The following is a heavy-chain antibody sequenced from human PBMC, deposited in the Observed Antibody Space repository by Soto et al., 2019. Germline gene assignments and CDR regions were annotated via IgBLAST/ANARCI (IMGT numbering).Heavy chain of an antibody. CDR3: AMVDVYVTPSPQDV. D-gene: IGHD3-16*01. J-gene: IGHJ6*02. CDR2: INTYNGNT. CDR1: GYTFTRYG. V-gene: IGHV1-18*01. Sequence: QVQLVQSGAEVKNPGASVKVSCKASGYTFTRYGIGWARQAPGQGLEWMGWINTYNGNTNYAQNVQGRVTLTTDTXXSTADRELRSLRSNDTAIYYCAMVDVYVTPSPQDVWGQGTTVIVSS.